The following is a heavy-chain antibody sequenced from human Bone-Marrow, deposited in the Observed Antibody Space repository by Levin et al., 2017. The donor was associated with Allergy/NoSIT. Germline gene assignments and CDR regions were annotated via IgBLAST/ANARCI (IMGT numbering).Heavy chain of an antibody. CDR2: ISSGSSTI. D-gene: IGHD6-19*01. Sequence: GGSLRLSCGVSGFTFSSYNMNWVRQAPGKGLEWVSYISSGSSTIFYAESVKGRFTVSRDNAKNSLYLQMNSLRTEDTAVYYCARDRELYTSGWVYAFDVWGQGTVVTVSS. V-gene: IGHV3-48*01. J-gene: IGHJ3*01. CDR1: GFTFSSYN. CDR3: ARDRELYTSGWVYAFDV.